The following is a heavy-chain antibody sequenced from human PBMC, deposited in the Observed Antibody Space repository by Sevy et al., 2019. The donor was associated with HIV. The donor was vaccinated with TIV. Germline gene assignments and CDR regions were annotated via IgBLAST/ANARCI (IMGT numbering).Heavy chain of an antibody. Sequence: GGSLRLSCAAPGFTFSSYSMNWVRQAPGKGLEWVSYISSSSSTIYYADSVKGRFTISRDNAKNSLYLQMNSLRDEDTAVYYCAREGYYYDSSGYSYYYMDVWAKGPRSPSP. CDR2: ISSSSSTI. J-gene: IGHJ6*03. CDR3: AREGYYYDSSGYSYYYMDV. V-gene: IGHV3-48*02. CDR1: GFTFSSYS. D-gene: IGHD3-22*01.